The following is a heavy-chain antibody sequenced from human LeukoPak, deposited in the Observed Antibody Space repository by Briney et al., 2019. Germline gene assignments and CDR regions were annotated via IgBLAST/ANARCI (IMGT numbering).Heavy chain of an antibody. D-gene: IGHD6-13*01. CDR3: AGDTHSSSWYVGFDP. CDR2: IYSDGNT. J-gene: IGHJ5*02. V-gene: IGHV3-53*01. CDR1: GFTVSSIY. Sequence: GGSLRLSCAVSGFTVSSIYMSWVRQAPGKGLEWVSFIYSDGNTYYGDSVKGRFTLSRDSSRNTLYLQMNSLTVDDTAVYYCAGDTHSSSWYVGFDPWGQGTLVTVSS.